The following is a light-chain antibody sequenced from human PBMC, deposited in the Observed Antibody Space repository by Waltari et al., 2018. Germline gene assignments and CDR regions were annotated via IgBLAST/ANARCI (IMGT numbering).Light chain of an antibody. CDR2: WAS. V-gene: IGKV4-1*01. J-gene: IGKJ4*01. CDR3: QQYYSTPPA. CDR1: RSVLYSSNNKNY. Sequence: VLTKLPDSWAVFWAGRAPINGKSGRSVLYSSNNKNYLAWYQQKPGQPPKLLIYWASTRESGVPDRFSGSGSGTDFTLTISSLQAEDVAVYYCQQYYSTPPAFGGGTKVGIK.